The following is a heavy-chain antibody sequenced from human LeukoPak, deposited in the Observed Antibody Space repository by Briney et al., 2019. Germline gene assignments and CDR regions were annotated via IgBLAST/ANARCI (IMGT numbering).Heavy chain of an antibody. J-gene: IGHJ5*02. D-gene: IGHD2-2*01. CDR3: ARGVGTSWFDP. CDR1: GYTFSDYY. V-gene: IGHV1-2*02. CDR2: INPKSGGA. Sequence: ASVMVSCKAYGYTFSDYYMHWVRQAPGQGLEWMGWINPKSGGANFAEKFQGRVTMTRDTSIRTVYMELSRVTYDDTAVYYCARGVGTSWFDPWGQGTLVTVSS.